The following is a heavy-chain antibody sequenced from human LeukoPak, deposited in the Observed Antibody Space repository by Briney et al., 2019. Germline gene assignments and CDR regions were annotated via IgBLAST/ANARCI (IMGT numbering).Heavy chain of an antibody. CDR1: GFTFSSYE. CDR3: ARDPGSGYEEHFDY. CDR2: ISSSGSTI. V-gene: IGHV3-48*03. J-gene: IGHJ4*02. D-gene: IGHD5-12*01. Sequence: GGSLRLSCAASGFTFSSYEMNWVRQAPGKGLEWVSYISSSGSTIYYADSVKGRFTISRDNSNKTLYLQMNSLRAEDTAVYYCARDPGSGYEEHFDYWGQGTLVTVSS.